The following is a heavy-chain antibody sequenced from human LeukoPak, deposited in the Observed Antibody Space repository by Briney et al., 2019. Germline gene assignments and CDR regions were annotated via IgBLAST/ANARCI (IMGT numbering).Heavy chain of an antibody. Sequence: SETLSLTCTVSGGSISGYYWTWIRQPPGKGLEWIGYIYDSGTTNYNPSLKRRVTILVDTSKNQFSLKLSSVTAADTAVYYCARHGRYDILTGYPNYYFDYWGQGTLVTVSS. V-gene: IGHV4-59*08. J-gene: IGHJ4*02. D-gene: IGHD3-9*01. CDR1: GGSISGYY. CDR3: ARHGRYDILTGYPNYYFDY. CDR2: IYDSGTT.